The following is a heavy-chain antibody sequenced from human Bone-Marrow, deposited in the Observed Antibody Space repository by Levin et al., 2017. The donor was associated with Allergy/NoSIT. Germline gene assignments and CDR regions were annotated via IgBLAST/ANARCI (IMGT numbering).Heavy chain of an antibody. CDR3: ARDQPYYRGDDGFDL. J-gene: IGHJ3*01. D-gene: IGHD3-10*01. CDR2: ITSTSRHI. V-gene: IGHV3-21*01. CDR1: GFSFESYS. Sequence: GGSLRLTCAASGFSFESYSMNWVRQAPGKGLEWVSSITSTSRHINYADSVRGRFTISRDNAKNSLYLQMNSLRAEDTAVYYCARDQPYYRGDDGFDLWGQGTMVRVSS.